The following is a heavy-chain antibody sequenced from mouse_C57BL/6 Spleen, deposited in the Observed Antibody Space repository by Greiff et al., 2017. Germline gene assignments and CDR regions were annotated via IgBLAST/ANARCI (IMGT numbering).Heavy chain of an antibody. V-gene: IGHV3-8*01. D-gene: IGHD1-1*01. CDR2: ISYSGST. CDR1: GYSITSDY. J-gene: IGHJ1*03. CDR3: ARSPITTVVATGYFDV. Sequence: ELKLVESGPGLAKPSQTLSLTCSVTGYSITSDYWNWIRKFPGNKLEYMGYISYSGSTYYTPSLKSRISITRDTSKNQYYLQLNSVTTEDTATYYCARSPITTVVATGYFDVWGTGTTVTVSS.